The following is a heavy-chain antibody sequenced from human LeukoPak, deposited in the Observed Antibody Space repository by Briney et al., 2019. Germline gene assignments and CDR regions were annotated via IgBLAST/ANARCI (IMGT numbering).Heavy chain of an antibody. CDR1: GFTFGKYW. CDR2: IKLDGSEK. Sequence: GGSLRLSCVVSGFTFGKYWMSWVRQAPGKGLEWVANIKLDGSEKYYVDSVKGRFTISRDNAKNSLYLQMNSLRAEDTAVYYCARGGSGVVPAYHYDYWGQGTLVTVSS. J-gene: IGHJ4*02. CDR3: ARGGSGVVPAYHYDY. V-gene: IGHV3-7*03. D-gene: IGHD2-2*01.